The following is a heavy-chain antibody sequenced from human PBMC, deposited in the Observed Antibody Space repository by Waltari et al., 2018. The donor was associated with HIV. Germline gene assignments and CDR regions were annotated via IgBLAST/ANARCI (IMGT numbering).Heavy chain of an antibody. CDR3: ARSTVAGPFDY. Sequence: QVPLVPSGAEVKKPGDSVKVSCEASGYTLTSYGISWVRQAPGQGLEWMGWISAYNGNTNYAQKLQGRVTMTTDTSTSTAYMELRSLRSDDTAVYYCARSTVAGPFDYWGQGTLVTVSS. D-gene: IGHD6-19*01. J-gene: IGHJ4*02. CDR2: ISAYNGNT. CDR1: GYTLTSYG. V-gene: IGHV1-18*01.